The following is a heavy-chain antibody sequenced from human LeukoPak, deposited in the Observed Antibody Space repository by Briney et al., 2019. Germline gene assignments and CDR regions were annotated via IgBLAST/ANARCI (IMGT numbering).Heavy chain of an antibody. D-gene: IGHD3-10*01. V-gene: IGHV4-61*08. J-gene: IGHJ6*02. CDR2: IYYSGST. CDR1: GGSISSGGYY. CDR3: ARGEATKELWSYYFYAMDV. Sequence: SETLSLTCTVSGGSISSGGYYWSWIRQHPGKGLEWIGYIYYSGSTNYNPSLRSRVTISVDTSKNQFSLKVNSVTAADTAVYYCARGEATKELWSYYFYAMDVWGQGTTVTVSS.